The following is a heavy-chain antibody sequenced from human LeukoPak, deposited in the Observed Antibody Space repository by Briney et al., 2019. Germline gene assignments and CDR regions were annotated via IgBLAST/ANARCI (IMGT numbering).Heavy chain of an antibody. V-gene: IGHV1-46*01. D-gene: IGHD3-10*01. CDR2: INPSGGST. CDR1: AYTFTSHY. Sequence: ASVKVSCKASAYTFTSHYMHWVRQAPGQGLEWMGIINPSGGSTTYAQKFQERVTITRDMSTSTAYMELSSLRSEDTAVYYCAADSVYYYGMDVWGQGTTVTVSS. CDR3: AADSVYYYGMDV. J-gene: IGHJ6*02.